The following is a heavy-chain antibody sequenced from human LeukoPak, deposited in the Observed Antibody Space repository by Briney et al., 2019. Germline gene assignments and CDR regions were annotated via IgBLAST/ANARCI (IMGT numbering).Heavy chain of an antibody. D-gene: IGHD2-21*02. J-gene: IGHJ4*02. CDR1: GGSFSGYY. Sequence: PSETLSLTRAVYGGSFSGYYWSWIRQPPGKGLEWIGEINHSGSTNYNPSLKSRVTISVDTSKNQFSLKLSSVTAADTAVYYCARISIVVVTANPTRIFDYWGQGTLVPVSS. CDR3: ARISIVVVTANPTRIFDY. V-gene: IGHV4-34*01. CDR2: INHSGST.